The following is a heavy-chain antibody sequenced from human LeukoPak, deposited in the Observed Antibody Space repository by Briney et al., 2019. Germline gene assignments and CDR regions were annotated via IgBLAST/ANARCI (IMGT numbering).Heavy chain of an antibody. CDR1: GFTFSSYW. V-gene: IGHV3-66*01. CDR2: IYSGGRT. Sequence: GGSLRLSCAASGFTFSSYWMHWVRQVPGKGLVWVSVIYSGGRTYYADSVKGRFTISRDNSKNTLYLQMNSLRAEDTAVYYCSSPSASVTGSVSYWGQGTLVTVSS. D-gene: IGHD3-9*01. J-gene: IGHJ4*02. CDR3: SSPSASVTGSVSY.